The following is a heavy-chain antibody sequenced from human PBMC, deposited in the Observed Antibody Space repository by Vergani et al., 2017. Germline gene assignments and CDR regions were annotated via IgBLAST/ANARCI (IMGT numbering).Heavy chain of an antibody. Sequence: EVQLLESGGGLVQPGGSLRLTCAASEFTFSNYAMNWVRQAPGKGLEWVSGISCSGVSAYYTDSVKGRFTISRDNSKKTLSLQMRSLRADDTAVYYCAKDGRENSDYGYFDYWGQGTLVTVSS. D-gene: IGHD4-17*01. CDR3: AKDGRENSDYGYFDY. CDR2: ISCSGVSA. CDR1: EFTFSNYA. V-gene: IGHV3-23*01. J-gene: IGHJ4*02.